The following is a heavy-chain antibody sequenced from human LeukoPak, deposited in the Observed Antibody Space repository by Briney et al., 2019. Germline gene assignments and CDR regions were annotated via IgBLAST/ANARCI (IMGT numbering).Heavy chain of an antibody. CDR2: ISAYNGNT. D-gene: IGHD3-22*01. V-gene: IGHV1-18*01. CDR1: GYTFTSYG. CDR3: ARDSYYYDSSGDDY. Sequence: ASVKVSCKASGYTFTSYGSSWVRQAPGQGLEWMGWISAYNGNTNYAQKLQGRVTMTTDTSTSTAYMELRSLRSDDTAVYYCARDSYYYDSSGDDYWGQGTLVTVSS. J-gene: IGHJ4*02.